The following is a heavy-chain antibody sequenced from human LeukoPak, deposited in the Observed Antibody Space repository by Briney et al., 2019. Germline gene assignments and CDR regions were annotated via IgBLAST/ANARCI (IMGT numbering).Heavy chain of an antibody. CDR3: ARGFRYFQH. CDR2: IYSSGST. CDR1: GGSISSSDYY. Sequence: KPSETLSLTCTVSGGSISSSDYYWGWIRQPPGKGLEWIGTIYSSGSTYYNPPLKSRVTISVDTSKNQFSLKLSSVTAADTAVYYCARGFRYFQHWGQGTLVTVSS. V-gene: IGHV4-39*07. J-gene: IGHJ1*01.